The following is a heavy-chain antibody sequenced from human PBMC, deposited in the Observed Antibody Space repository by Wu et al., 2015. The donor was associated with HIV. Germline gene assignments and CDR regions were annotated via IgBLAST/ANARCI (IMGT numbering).Heavy chain of an antibody. D-gene: IGHD6-19*01. Sequence: QVQLVQSGAEVKKPGASVKVSCKASGYTFTSYDINWVRQATGQGLEWMGWMNPNSGNTGYAQKFQGRVTMTRNTSISTAYMELSSLRSDDTAIYYCARQKAYSNGWYIYDFWGQGTLVTVSS. J-gene: IGHJ4*02. CDR1: GYTFTSYD. CDR2: MNPNSGNT. CDR3: ARQKAYSNGWYIYDF. V-gene: IGHV1-8*01.